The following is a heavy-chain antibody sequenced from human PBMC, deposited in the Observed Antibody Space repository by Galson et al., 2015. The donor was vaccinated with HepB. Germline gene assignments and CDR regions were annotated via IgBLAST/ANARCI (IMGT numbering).Heavy chain of an antibody. J-gene: IGHJ6*02. CDR1: GFTFSSYS. Sequence: SLRLSCAASGFTFSSYSMNWVRQAPGKGLEWVSSISSSSSYIYYADSVKGRFTISRDNAKNSLYLQMNSLRAEDTAVYYCARDLVLSRGWLQLTGRLNYYYYGMDVWGQGTTVTVSS. CDR2: ISSSSSYI. CDR3: ARDLVLSRGWLQLTGRLNYYYYGMDV. V-gene: IGHV3-21*01. D-gene: IGHD5-24*01.